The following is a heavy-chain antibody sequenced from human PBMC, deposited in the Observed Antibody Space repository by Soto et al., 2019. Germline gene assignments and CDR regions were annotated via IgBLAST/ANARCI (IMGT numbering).Heavy chain of an antibody. V-gene: IGHV2-70*17. CDR1: GFSLSAGKMS. J-gene: IGHJ4*02. CDR2: IDWDDDK. CDR3: ARMIFGRNVYYFDY. D-gene: IGHD3-3*01. Sequence: SGPTLVNPTQPLTLTCTFSGFSLSAGKMSVSWIRQPPGKALEWLARIDWDDDKFYNTSLKTRLTISKDTSKNQLVLKMTDMDPVVSATYYCARMIFGRNVYYFDYWGGGALVNVSS.